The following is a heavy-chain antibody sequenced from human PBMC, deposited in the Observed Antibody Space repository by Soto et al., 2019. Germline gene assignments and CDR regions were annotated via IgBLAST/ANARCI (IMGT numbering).Heavy chain of an antibody. J-gene: IGHJ4*02. Sequence: ASVKVSCKASGYTLTSYGISWVRQAPGQGLEWMGWISAYNGNTNYAQKLQGRDTMTTDTSTSTAYMELRSLRSDDTAVYYCARDLDGQLSDYWGQGTLVTVSS. CDR1: GYTLTSYG. D-gene: IGHD1-1*01. V-gene: IGHV1-18*01. CDR3: ARDLDGQLSDY. CDR2: ISAYNGNT.